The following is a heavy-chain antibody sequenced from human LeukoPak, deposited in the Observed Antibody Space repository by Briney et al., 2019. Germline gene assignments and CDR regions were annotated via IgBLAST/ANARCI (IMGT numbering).Heavy chain of an antibody. J-gene: IGHJ6*02. CDR1: SGSINGYY. V-gene: IGHV4-31*03. CDR2: IYYSGST. D-gene: IGHD6-19*01. CDR3: ARDHPGIAVAGIGMDV. Sequence: SETLSLTCTVSSGSINGYYWSWIRQHPGKGLEWIGYIYYSGSTYYNPSLKSRVTISVDTSKNQFSLKLSSVTAADTAVYYCARDHPGIAVAGIGMDVWGQGTTVTVSS.